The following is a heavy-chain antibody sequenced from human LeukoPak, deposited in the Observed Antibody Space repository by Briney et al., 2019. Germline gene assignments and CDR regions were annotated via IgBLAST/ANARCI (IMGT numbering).Heavy chain of an antibody. V-gene: IGHV3-23*01. J-gene: IGHJ4*02. CDR1: GFTFSSYA. CDR3: AKSYLAVTAPSDY. CDR2: ISGSGGST. Sequence: GGSLRLSCAASGFTFSSYAMSWVRQAPGKGLEWVSAISGSGGSTYYADSVKGRFTVSRDNSKNTLYLQMNSLRAEDTAVYYCAKSYLAVTAPSDYWGQGPLVTVSS. D-gene: IGHD2-21*02.